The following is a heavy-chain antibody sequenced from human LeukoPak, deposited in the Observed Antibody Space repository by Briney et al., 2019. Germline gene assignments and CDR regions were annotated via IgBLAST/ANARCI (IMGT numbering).Heavy chain of an antibody. CDR1: GGSISSYY. J-gene: IGHJ4*02. V-gene: IGHV4-59*12. CDR3: ARGWRNYDFWSGYYPI. Sequence: SETLSLTCTVSGGSISSYYWSWIRQPPGKGLEWIGYIYYSGSTNYNPSLKSRVTISVDTSKNQFSLKLSSVTAADTAVYYCARGWRNYDFWSGYYPIWGQGTLVTVSS. CDR2: IYYSGST. D-gene: IGHD3-3*01.